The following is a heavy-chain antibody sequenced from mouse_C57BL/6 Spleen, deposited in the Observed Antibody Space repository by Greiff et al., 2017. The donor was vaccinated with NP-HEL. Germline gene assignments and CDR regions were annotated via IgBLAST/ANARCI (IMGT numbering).Heavy chain of an antibody. Sequence: EVQLQQSGAELVRPGASVKLSCTASGFNIKDDYMHWVKQRPEQGLEWIGWIDPENGDTEYASKFQGKATITADTSSNTAYLQLSSLTSEDTAGYYCTKDYGNYDYWGQGTTLTVSS. D-gene: IGHD2-1*01. CDR2: IDPENGDT. CDR3: TKDYGNYDY. V-gene: IGHV14-4*01. J-gene: IGHJ2*01. CDR1: GFNIKDDY.